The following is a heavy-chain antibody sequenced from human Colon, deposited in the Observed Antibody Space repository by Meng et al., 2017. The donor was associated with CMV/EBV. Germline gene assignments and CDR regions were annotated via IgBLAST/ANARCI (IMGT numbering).Heavy chain of an antibody. CDR2: INSNSGAT. Sequence: QVQLVQSGAEVKNPGASGKVSCKTSGYTFSDYHIRWVRQAPGQGLEWMGWINSNSGATDYAQKFQGRFTMTRDTSITTVYMELSSLRSDDTAVYYCARDPSGSRVPFDYWGQGSLVTVSS. J-gene: IGHJ4*02. D-gene: IGHD1-26*01. CDR1: GYTFSDYH. V-gene: IGHV1-2*02. CDR3: ARDPSGSRVPFDY.